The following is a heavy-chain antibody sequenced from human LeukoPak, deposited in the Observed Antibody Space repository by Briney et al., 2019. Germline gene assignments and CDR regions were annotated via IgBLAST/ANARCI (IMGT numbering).Heavy chain of an antibody. D-gene: IGHD1-7*01. CDR3: ARGRRGRTSWYFDL. V-gene: IGHV1-8*01. CDR1: GYTFTSYG. J-gene: IGHJ2*01. Sequence: ASVKVSCKASGYTFTSYGINWVRHATGQGLEGMGWMNLYNGNTGYANQFQGRLTMTTNTSISTAYIEMRSLRSADTAVYYCARGRRGRTSWYFDLWGRGTLVTVSS. CDR2: MNLYNGNT.